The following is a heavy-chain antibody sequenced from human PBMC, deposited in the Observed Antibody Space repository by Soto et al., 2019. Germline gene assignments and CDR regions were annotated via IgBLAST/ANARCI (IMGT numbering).Heavy chain of an antibody. D-gene: IGHD3-10*01. J-gene: IGHJ4*02. Sequence: SETLSLTCAVSSGSISSSNWWSWVRQPPGKGLEWIGEIYHSGSTNYNPSLKSRVTISVDKSKNQFSLKLSSVTAADTAVYYCARGVLLWFGELSGYFDYWGQGTLVTVSS. CDR3: ARGVLLWFGELSGYFDY. V-gene: IGHV4-4*02. CDR2: IYHSGST. CDR1: SGSISSSNW.